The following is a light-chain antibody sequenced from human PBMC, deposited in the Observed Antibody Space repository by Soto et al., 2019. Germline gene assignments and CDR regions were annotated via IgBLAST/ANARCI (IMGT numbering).Light chain of an antibody. CDR3: QQYNGT. Sequence: DIQMTQSPSTLSASVGDRVTITCRASQTISSWLAWYQQKLGKAPKLLIYKASSLEGGGPSRYRGSGSGTEITLTISRLEPDDSATYYCQQYNGTFGQGTKVEVK. V-gene: IGKV1-5*03. CDR2: KAS. J-gene: IGKJ1*01. CDR1: QTISSW.